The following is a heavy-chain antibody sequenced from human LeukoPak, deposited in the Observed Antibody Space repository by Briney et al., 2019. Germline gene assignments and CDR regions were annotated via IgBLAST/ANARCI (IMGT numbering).Heavy chain of an antibody. CDR2: IYYSGST. D-gene: IGHD6-13*01. CDR3: ARARRFAAAGTTAFDI. CDR1: GGSISSGDYY. V-gene: IGHV4-30-4*08. J-gene: IGHJ3*02. Sequence: PSQTLSLTCTVSGGSISSGDYYWSWIRQPPGKGLEWIGYIYYSGSTYYNPSLKSRLTISLDTSENQFSLRLTSATAADTAVYYCARARRFAAAGTTAFDIWGQGTMVTVSS.